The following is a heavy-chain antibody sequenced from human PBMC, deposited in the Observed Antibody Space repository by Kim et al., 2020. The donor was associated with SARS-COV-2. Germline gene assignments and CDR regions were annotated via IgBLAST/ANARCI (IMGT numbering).Heavy chain of an antibody. D-gene: IGHD2-2*01. Sequence: SETLSLTCTVSGGSISSSSYYWGWIRQPPGKGLEWIGSIYYSGSTYYNPSLKSRVTISVDTSKNQFSLKLSSVTAADTAVYYCARHYCSSTSCSNAFDIWGQGTMVTVSS. V-gene: IGHV4-39*01. J-gene: IGHJ3*02. CDR1: GGSISSSSYY. CDR3: ARHYCSSTSCSNAFDI. CDR2: IYYSGST.